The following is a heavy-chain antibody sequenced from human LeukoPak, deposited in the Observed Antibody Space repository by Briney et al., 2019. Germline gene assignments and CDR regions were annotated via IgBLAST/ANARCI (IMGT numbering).Heavy chain of an antibody. D-gene: IGHD6-13*01. CDR3: ARGPSSSPGWDFDY. J-gene: IGHJ4*02. CDR1: GFTFSSYW. V-gene: IGHV3-7*01. Sequence: GSLRLSCAASGFTFSSYWMSWVRQALGKGLEWVANIKQDGSEKYYVDSVKGRFTISRDNAKNSLYLQMNSLRAEDTAVYYCARGPSSSPGWDFDYWGQGTLVTVSS. CDR2: IKQDGSEK.